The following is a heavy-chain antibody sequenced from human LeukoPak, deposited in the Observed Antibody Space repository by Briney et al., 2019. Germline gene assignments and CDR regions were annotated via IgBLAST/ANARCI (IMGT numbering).Heavy chain of an antibody. CDR2: ISDYNGNT. CDR3: ARSPYSGGAFDY. D-gene: IGHD1-26*01. Sequence: ASVKVSCKASGYTFTSYGISWVRQAPGQGLEWMGWISDYNGNTNYAQKLQGRVTMTTDTSTSTAYMELRSLRSDDTAVYYCARSPYSGGAFDYWGQGTLVTVSS. V-gene: IGHV1-18*01. CDR1: GYTFTSYG. J-gene: IGHJ4*02.